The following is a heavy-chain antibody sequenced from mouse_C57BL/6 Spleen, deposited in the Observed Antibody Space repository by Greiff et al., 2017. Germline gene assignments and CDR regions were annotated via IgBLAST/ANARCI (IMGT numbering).Heavy chain of an antibody. V-gene: IGHV1-50*01. Sequence: QVQLQQPGAELVKPGASVKLSCKASGYTFTSYWMQWVKQRPGQGLEWIGEIDPSDSYTNYNQKFKGKATLTVDTSSSTAYMQLSSLTSEDSAVYYCARSRNIYDYLCCDVWGTGTTVTVSS. CDR3: ARSRNIYDYLCCDV. CDR2: IDPSDSYT. J-gene: IGHJ1*03. CDR1: GYTFTSYW. D-gene: IGHD2-4*01.